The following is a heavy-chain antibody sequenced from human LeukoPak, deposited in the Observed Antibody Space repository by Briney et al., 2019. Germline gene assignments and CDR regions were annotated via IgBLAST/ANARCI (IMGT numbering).Heavy chain of an antibody. Sequence: GGSLRLSCAASGFTFSNYAMTWVRQAPGQGLEWASTITNGAAGTFYADSVKGRFTISGDNSKNTVYLQMNSLRAEDTAVYCAKAVESGGPFDYWGQGTLVTVSS. D-gene: IGHD4-23*01. J-gene: IGHJ4*02. CDR1: GFTFSNYA. CDR2: ITNGAAGT. CDR3: AKAVESGGPFDY. V-gene: IGHV3-23*01.